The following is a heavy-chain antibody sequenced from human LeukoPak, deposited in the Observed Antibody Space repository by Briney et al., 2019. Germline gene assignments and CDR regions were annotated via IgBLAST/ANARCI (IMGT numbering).Heavy chain of an antibody. Sequence: PGGSLRLSCAASGFSVSNNYMSWVRQAPGKGLEWVSHINHDGSTTKYADSVKGRFTISRDNAKNTLYLQMNGLRAEDTAVYYCAGSGSFSIWGQGTLVTVSS. J-gene: IGHJ4*02. D-gene: IGHD1-26*01. CDR2: INHDGSTT. CDR3: AGSGSFSI. V-gene: IGHV3-74*03. CDR1: GFSVSNNY.